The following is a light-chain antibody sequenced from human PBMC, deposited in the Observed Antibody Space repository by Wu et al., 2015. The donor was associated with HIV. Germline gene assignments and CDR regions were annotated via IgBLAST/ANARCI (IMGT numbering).Light chain of an antibody. V-gene: IGKV3-15*01. CDR2: GAS. Sequence: EIVLTQSPGTLSLSPGERATLSCRASQSVSSNLAWYQQRPGQAPRLLIYGASTRATGIPARFSGSGSGTEFTLTISSLQSEDFAVYYCQHYNNWPTFGGGTKVEIK. CDR3: QHYNNWPT. CDR1: QSVSSN. J-gene: IGKJ4*01.